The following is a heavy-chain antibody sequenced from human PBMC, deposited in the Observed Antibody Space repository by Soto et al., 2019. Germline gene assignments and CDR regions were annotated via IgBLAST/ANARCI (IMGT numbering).Heavy chain of an antibody. CDR2: INAGNGNT. J-gene: IGHJ5*02. D-gene: IGHD6-13*01. CDR3: ARHPSSSWYFGDNWFDP. Sequence: ASVKVSCKASGYTFTSYAMHWVRQAPGQRPEWMGWINAGNGNTKYSQKFQGRVTITRDTSASTAYMELSSLRSEDTAVYYCARHPSSSWYFGDNWFDPLGQGTLVTVSS. CDR1: GYTFTSYA. V-gene: IGHV1-3*01.